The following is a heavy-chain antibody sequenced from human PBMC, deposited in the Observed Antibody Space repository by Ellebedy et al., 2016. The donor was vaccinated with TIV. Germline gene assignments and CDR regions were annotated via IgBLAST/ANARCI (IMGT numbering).Heavy chain of an antibody. CDR2: IYPGDSDT. D-gene: IGHD2-2*02. J-gene: IGHJ3*01. V-gene: IGHV5-51*01. CDR3: ARLWVRDCSSGSCYTDAHDF. Sequence: GESLKISXKASGYRFTTYWIAWVRQMPGKGLEWMGIIYPGDSDTRYSPSLQGQVTMSVDKSISTAYLQWSSLKASDTAIYYCARLWVRDCSSGSCYTDAHDFWGQGTMVTVSS. CDR1: GYRFTTYW.